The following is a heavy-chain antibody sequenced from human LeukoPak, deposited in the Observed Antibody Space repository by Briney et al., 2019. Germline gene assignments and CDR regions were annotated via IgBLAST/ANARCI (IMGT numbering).Heavy chain of an antibody. CDR3: ATAGHYDFIWFDP. Sequence: ASVKVSCKASVYTFTGYYMHWLRQVPGQALEWMGWIKPNSGGTKYAQKFQGRVTMTRDTSISTAYMELSRLRSDDTAVYYCATAGHYDFIWFDPWGQGALVTVSS. CDR2: IKPNSGGT. D-gene: IGHD2/OR15-2a*01. V-gene: IGHV1-2*02. CDR1: VYTFTGYY. J-gene: IGHJ5*02.